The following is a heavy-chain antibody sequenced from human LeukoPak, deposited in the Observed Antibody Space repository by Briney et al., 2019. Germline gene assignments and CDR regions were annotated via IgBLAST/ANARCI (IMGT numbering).Heavy chain of an antibody. J-gene: IGHJ4*02. D-gene: IGHD6-19*01. CDR3: VKGKGKAVTSLDY. V-gene: IGHV3-64D*06. Sequence: SGGSLRLSCSASGFIFSNYAMHWVRQAPGKGLEYVSAISSNGGSTYYADSVKGRFTISRDNSKNTLYLQMSSLRAEDTAVYYCVKGKGKAVTSLDYWGQGTLVTVSS. CDR2: ISSNGGST. CDR1: GFIFSNYA.